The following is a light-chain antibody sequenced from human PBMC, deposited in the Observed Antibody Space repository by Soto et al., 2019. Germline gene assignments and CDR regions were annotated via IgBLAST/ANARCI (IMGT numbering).Light chain of an antibody. CDR2: GAS. CDR3: QQYGSSPPTLT. Sequence: EIVLTQSPGTLSLSPGERATLSCRASQIVYSSYSAWYQQKPGQAPRLLIYGASNRATGIPDRFSGSGSGTDFTLTISRLEPEDFAVYYCQQYGSSPPTLTFGGGTKVEIK. J-gene: IGKJ4*01. V-gene: IGKV3-20*01. CDR1: QIVYSSY.